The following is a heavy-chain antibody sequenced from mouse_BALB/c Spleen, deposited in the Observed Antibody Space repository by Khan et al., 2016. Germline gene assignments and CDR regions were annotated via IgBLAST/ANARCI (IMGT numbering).Heavy chain of an antibody. V-gene: IGHV3-2*02. D-gene: IGHD1-1*01. CDR2: ISYSGST. CDR1: GYSITSDYA. CDR3: ARWDYGSSYLDY. Sequence: EVQLQESGPGLVKPSQSLSLTCTVTGYSITSDYAWNWIRQFPGNKLEWMGYISYSGSTSYNPSLKSRISITRDTSKNQFFLQLNSVTTEDTATXYSARWDYGSSYLDYWGQGTTLTVSS. J-gene: IGHJ2*01.